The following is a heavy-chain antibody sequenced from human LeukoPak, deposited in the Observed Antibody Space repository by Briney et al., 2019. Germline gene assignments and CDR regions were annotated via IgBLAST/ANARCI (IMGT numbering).Heavy chain of an antibody. D-gene: IGHD5-18*01. CDR3: AGRYSYGQTWFDP. Sequence: SSETLSLTCAVSGYSISRGYYWGWIRQPPGKGLEWIGSIYHSGSTYYNPSLKSRVTISVDTSKNQFSLKLSSVTAADTAVYYCAGRYSYGQTWFDPWGQGTLVTVSS. V-gene: IGHV4-38-2*01. CDR2: IYHSGST. J-gene: IGHJ5*02. CDR1: GYSISRGYY.